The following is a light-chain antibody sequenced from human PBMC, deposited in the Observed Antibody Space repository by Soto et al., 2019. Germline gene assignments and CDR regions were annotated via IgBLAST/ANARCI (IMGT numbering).Light chain of an antibody. CDR3: QQTYIPPWT. CDR1: QIICNS. CDR2: AAS. Sequence: DIQMTQSPSAMSAYVGDRVTITCRASQIICNSLTCSLNLYQQKSGKAPHLLIYAASSLDSGFPSRFSGRVSGTDLTLTINSLKPHDLATYYCQQTYIPPWTFGHGTKV. J-gene: IGKJ1*01. V-gene: IGKV1-39*01.